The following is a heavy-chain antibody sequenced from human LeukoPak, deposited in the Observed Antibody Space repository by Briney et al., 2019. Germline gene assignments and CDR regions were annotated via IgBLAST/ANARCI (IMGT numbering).Heavy chain of an antibody. D-gene: IGHD6-13*01. Sequence: GGSLRLSCEASGFAFSSSAMHWIRQAPGKGLEWVSTLSGAGGSTWYRDSVRGRFTISRDNSKNSLSLQMSSLRADDTAIYYCAKDDTSSWYDYFFDHWGQGTLVTVSS. CDR1: GFAFSSSA. V-gene: IGHV3-23*01. CDR2: LSGAGGST. J-gene: IGHJ4*02. CDR3: AKDDTSSWYDYFFDH.